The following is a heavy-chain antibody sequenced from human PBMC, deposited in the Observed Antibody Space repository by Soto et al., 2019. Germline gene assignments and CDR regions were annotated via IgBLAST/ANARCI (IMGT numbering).Heavy chain of an antibody. V-gene: IGHV3-23*01. Sequence: GGSLSLSCAASGFTFNNYAMSWVRQAPGKGLEWVSALTGSGRSTYYADSVKGRFTISRDNSKNTLYLQMITLRVEDTAVYYCARGHSNWGWHNFAYWGQGALVTVSS. D-gene: IGHD7-27*01. CDR1: GFTFNNYA. CDR3: ARGHSNWGWHNFAY. J-gene: IGHJ4*02. CDR2: LTGSGRST.